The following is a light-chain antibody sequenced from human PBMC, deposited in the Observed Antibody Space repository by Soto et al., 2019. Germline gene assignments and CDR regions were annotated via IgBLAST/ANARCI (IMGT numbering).Light chain of an antibody. CDR1: QSVSSSY. J-gene: IGKJ2*01. CDR3: QQYGSTPHT. V-gene: IGKV3-20*01. CDR2: GAG. Sequence: EVVLTQSPGTLSLSPGQKATLSCRANQSVSSSYLAWYQHKPGQAPRLLMFGAGSRATGIPGRFSGRGSGTHFTLIINKLEPEDFAVYYCQQYGSTPHTFGQGTKLEIK.